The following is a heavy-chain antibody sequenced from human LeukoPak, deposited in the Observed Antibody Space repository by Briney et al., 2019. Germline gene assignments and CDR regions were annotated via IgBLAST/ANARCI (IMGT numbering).Heavy chain of an antibody. J-gene: IGHJ3*02. Sequence: SETLSLTCTVSGGSISSGSYYWGWIRQPPGKGLEWIGSIYYSGSTYYNPSLKSRVTISVDTSKNQFSLKLSSVTAADTAVYYCAREELDYDSPVDIWGQGTMVTVSS. CDR2: IYYSGST. V-gene: IGHV4-39*07. D-gene: IGHD3-22*01. CDR3: AREELDYDSPVDI. CDR1: GGSISSGSYY.